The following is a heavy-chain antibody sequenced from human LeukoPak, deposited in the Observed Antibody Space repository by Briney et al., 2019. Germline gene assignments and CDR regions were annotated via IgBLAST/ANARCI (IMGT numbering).Heavy chain of an antibody. V-gene: IGHV3-30-3*01. CDR1: GCTLIRHV. CDR3: VIESARMAGAGPAFDL. Sequence: GSSLRLSCAASGCTLIRHVMHWLRQAPDHVLELVPGISSDGSVTYRGDILGSRFTTSGANPNNTMYLQLNSLTADDTALYYCVIESARMAGAGPAFDLWGRATRVTVSS. CDR2: ISSDGSVT. D-gene: IGHD6-19*01. J-gene: IGHJ3*01.